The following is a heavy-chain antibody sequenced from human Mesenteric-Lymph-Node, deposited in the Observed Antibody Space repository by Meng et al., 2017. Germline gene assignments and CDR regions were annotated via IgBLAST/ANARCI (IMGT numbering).Heavy chain of an antibody. CDR2: IIPIFGTA. V-gene: IGHV1-69*05. J-gene: IGHJ3*02. D-gene: IGHD3-16*02. Sequence: SVKVSCKASGGTFSSYAISWVRQAPGQGLEWMGGIIPIFGTANYAQKFQGRVTMTRDTSTSTAYMELRSLRSDDTAVYYCARDPQYYIWGTYRRINDAVDIWGQGTMVTVSS. CDR1: GGTFSSYA. CDR3: ARDPQYYIWGTYRRINDAVDI.